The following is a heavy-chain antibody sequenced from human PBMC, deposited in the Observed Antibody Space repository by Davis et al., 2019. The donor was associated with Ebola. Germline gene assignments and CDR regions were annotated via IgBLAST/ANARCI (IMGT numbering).Heavy chain of an antibody. V-gene: IGHV6-1*01. CDR3: ARDRAGATGFDY. J-gene: IGHJ4*02. D-gene: IGHD1-26*01. CDR1: GDRVSSNSAA. CDR2: TYYRSKWYN. Sequence: HSQTLSLTCAISGDRVSSNSAAWNWLRQSPSRGLEWLGRTYYRSKWYNDYAVSVKSRITINPDTSKNQFSLQLNSGTPEDTAVYYCARDRAGATGFDYWGQGTLVTVSS.